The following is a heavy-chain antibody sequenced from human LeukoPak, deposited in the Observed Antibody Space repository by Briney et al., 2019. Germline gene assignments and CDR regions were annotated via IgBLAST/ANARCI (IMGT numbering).Heavy chain of an antibody. CDR3: AHRWFGEYYFDY. CDR1: GFSLSTSGVG. V-gene: IGHV2-5*01. Sequence: SGPTLVNPTQTLTLTCTFSGFSLSTSGVGVGWIRQPPGKVLEWLALIYWNDDKRYSPPLKSRLTITKDTSKNQVVLTMTNMDPVDTATYYCAHRWFGEYYFDYWGQGTLVTVSS. D-gene: IGHD3-10*01. CDR2: IYWNDDK. J-gene: IGHJ4*02.